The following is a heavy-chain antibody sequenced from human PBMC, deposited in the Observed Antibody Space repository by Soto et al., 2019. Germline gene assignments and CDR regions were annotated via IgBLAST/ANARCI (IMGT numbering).Heavy chain of an antibody. CDR3: ARGDYYDSSGPFSDAFDI. V-gene: IGHV3-53*01. CDR2: IYSGGST. J-gene: IGHJ3*02. CDR1: GFTVSNNY. Sequence: GGSLRLSCAASGFTVSNNYMSWVRQAPGKGLEWVSVIYSGGSTNYADSVKGRFTISRDNAKNTLCLQMNSLRAEDTAVYYCARGDYYDSSGPFSDAFDIWGRGTMVTVSS. D-gene: IGHD3-22*01.